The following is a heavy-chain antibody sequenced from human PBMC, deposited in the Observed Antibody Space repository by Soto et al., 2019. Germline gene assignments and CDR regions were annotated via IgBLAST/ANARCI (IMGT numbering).Heavy chain of an antibody. Sequence: TLSLTCTVSVGSISSGDYYWSWILQPPGKGLEWIGYIYYSGSTYYNPSLKSRVTISVDTSKNQFSLKLSSVTAADTAVYYCARDNILGILYGGMDVWGQGTTVTVSS. V-gene: IGHV4-30-4*01. CDR2: IYYSGST. CDR1: VGSISSGDYY. CDR3: ARDNILGILYGGMDV. D-gene: IGHD3-3*01. J-gene: IGHJ6*02.